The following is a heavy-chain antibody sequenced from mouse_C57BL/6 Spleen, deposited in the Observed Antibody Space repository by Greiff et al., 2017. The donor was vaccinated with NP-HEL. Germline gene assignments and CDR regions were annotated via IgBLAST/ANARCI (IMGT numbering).Heavy chain of an antibody. CDR2: INPGSGGT. J-gene: IGHJ2*01. CDR3: ARGELYLDY. V-gene: IGHV1-54*01. Sequence: QVQLQQSGAELVRPGTSVKVSCKASGYAFTNYLIEWVKQRPGQGLEWIGVINPGSGGTNYNEKLKGKATLTADKSSSTAYMQLSSLTSEDSAVYFCARGELYLDYWGQGTTLTVSS. CDR1: GYAFTNYL.